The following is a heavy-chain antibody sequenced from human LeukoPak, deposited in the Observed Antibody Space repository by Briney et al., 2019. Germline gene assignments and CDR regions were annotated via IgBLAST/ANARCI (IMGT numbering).Heavy chain of an antibody. CDR2: MNPNSGNT. CDR1: GYTFTSYD. CDR3: ARGGIDFSSTSCYLDP. V-gene: IGHV1-8*03. J-gene: IGHJ5*02. Sequence: ASVKVSCKASGYTFTSYDINWVRQATGQGLEWMGWMNPNSGNTGYAQKFQGRVTITRNTSISTAYMELSSLRSEDTAVYYCARGGIDFSSTSCYLDPWGQGTLVTVSS. D-gene: IGHD2-2*01.